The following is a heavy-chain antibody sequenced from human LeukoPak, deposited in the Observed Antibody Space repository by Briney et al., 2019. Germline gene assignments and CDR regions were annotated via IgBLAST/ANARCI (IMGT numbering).Heavy chain of an antibody. J-gene: IGHJ5*02. D-gene: IGHD3-3*01. CDR1: GGSISSSNW. V-gene: IGHV4-4*02. Sequence: SETLSLTCTVSGGSISSSNWWSWVRQPPGKGLEWIGDIHPSGTTNYNPSLKSRVTISVDKSKNQFSLKLSSVTAADTAVYYCARDTQGLRSVDPWGQGTLVTVSS. CDR2: IHPSGTT. CDR3: ARDTQGLRSVDP.